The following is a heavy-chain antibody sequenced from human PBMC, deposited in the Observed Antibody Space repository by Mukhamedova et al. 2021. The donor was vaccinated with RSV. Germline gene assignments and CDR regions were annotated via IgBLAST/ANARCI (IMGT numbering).Heavy chain of an antibody. Sequence: HGGSTNYNPSLKSRVTISVDTSKNQFSLKLSSVTAADTAVYYCARGLKGYWSSNTGVTRGGMDVGGQGTTVTVSS. CDR2: HGGST. CDR3: ARGLKGYWSSNTGVTRGGMDV. D-gene: IGHD2-2*01. J-gene: IGHJ6*02. V-gene: IGHV4-34*01.